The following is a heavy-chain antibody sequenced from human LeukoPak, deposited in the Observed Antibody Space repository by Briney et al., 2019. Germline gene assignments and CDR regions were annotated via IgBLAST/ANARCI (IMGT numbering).Heavy chain of an antibody. CDR3: ARDLRVSIQAPYYYYYMDV. CDR1: GYTFTGYY. D-gene: IGHD6-6*01. CDR2: INPNSGGT. J-gene: IGHJ6*03. V-gene: IGHV1-2*02. Sequence: ASVKVSCKASGYTFTGYYMHWVRQAPGQGLEWMGWINPNSGGTNYAQKFQGRVTMTRDTSISTAYMELSRLRSDDTAVYYCARDLRVSIQAPYYYYYMDVWGKGTTVTVSS.